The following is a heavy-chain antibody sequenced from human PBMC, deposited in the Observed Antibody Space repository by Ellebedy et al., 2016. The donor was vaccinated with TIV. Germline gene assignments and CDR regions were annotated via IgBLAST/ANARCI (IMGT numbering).Heavy chain of an antibody. J-gene: IGHJ4*02. D-gene: IGHD3-22*01. CDR3: AKGRGGGSDISAPRYYFDY. Sequence: GESLKISCVGSGFRFSTYAMAWVRQTPGKGLEWVSGIYGGGGSTYYADSVKGRFTISRDNSKKTLYLQMNSLRAEDTAVYYCAKGRGGGSDISAPRYYFDYWGLGTLVTVSS. V-gene: IGHV3-23*01. CDR1: GFRFSTYA. CDR2: IYGGGGST.